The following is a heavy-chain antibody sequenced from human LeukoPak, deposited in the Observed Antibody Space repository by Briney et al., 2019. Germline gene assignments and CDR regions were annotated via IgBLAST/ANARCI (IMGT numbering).Heavy chain of an antibody. CDR2: IYYSGST. V-gene: IGHV4-39*01. CDR1: GGSISSSSYY. Sequence: SETLSLTCTVSGGSISSSSYYWGWIRQPPGKGLEWIGSIYYSGSTYYNPSLKSRVTISVDTSKNQFSLKLSSVTAADTAVYYCARHFGIAAAPLFDPWAREPWSPSPQ. J-gene: IGHJ5*02. D-gene: IGHD6-13*01. CDR3: ARHFGIAAAPLFDP.